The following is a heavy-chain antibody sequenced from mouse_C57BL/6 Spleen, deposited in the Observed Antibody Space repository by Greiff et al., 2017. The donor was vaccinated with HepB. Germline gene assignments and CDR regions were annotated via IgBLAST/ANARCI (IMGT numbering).Heavy chain of an antibody. D-gene: IGHD2-3*01. V-gene: IGHV14-3*01. J-gene: IGHJ1*03. CDR1: GFNIKNTY. CDR2: IDPANGNT. CDR3: ASSRDGYYVRYFDV. Sequence: VQLKESVAELVRPGASVKLSCTASGFNIKNTYMHWVKQRPEQGLEWIGRIDPANGNTKYAPKFQGKATITADTSSNTAYLQLSSLTSEDTAIYYCASSRDGYYVRYFDVWGTGTTVTFPS.